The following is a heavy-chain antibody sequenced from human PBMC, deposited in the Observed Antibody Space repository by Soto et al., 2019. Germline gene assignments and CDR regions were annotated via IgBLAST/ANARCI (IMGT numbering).Heavy chain of an antibody. V-gene: IGHV3-48*03. J-gene: IGHJ4*02. CDR3: ARASDYGNDY. CDR2: ISSSGSTI. D-gene: IGHD4-17*01. Sequence: GGSLRLSCAASGFTFSSYEMNWVRQAPGKGLEWVSYISSSGSTIYYADSVKGRFTISRDNAKNSLYLQMNSLRAEDTAVYYCARASDYGNDYWGQGTLVTVSS. CDR1: GFTFSSYE.